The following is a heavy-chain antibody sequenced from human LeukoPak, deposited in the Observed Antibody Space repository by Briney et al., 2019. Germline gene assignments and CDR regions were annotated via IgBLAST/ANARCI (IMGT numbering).Heavy chain of an antibody. CDR3: AKEGLIYGFFYYYMDV. CDR2: ISGSGGST. Sequence: GGSLRLSCEVSGFTFSSYHMNWVRQAPGKGLEWVSDISGSGGSTYYADSVKGRFTISRDNSKNTLYLQMNSLRAEDTAVYYCAKEGLIYGFFYYYMDVWGTGTTVTVSS. D-gene: IGHD3-10*01. J-gene: IGHJ6*03. CDR1: GFTFSSYH. V-gene: IGHV3-23*01.